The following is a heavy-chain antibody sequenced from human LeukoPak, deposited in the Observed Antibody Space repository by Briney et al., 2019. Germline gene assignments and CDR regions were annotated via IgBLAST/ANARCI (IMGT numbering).Heavy chain of an antibody. CDR3: ARDHTVGQWPTHFDY. J-gene: IGHJ4*02. V-gene: IGHV3-7*01. CDR1: GFTCSSHW. Sequence: PGGALRLSCAASGFTCSSHWMNWVLQAPGKELEWVANIKQDGSEKYYVDSVKGRFTISRDNAKNSLYLQMNSLRAEDTAVYYCARDHTVGQWPTHFDYWGQGTLVTVSS. CDR2: IKQDGSEK. D-gene: IGHD6-19*01.